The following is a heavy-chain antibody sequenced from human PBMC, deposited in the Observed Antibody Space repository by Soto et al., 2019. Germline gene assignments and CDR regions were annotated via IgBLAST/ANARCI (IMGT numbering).Heavy chain of an antibody. CDR3: ARDRKGSGWPGTSPGYYYYGMDV. CDR2: IYSGGST. D-gene: IGHD6-19*01. Sequence: ETLSLTCTVSGGSISSYYLSWIRQPPGKGLEWIGFIYSGGSTYYADSVKGRFTISRDNSKNTLYLQMNSLRAEDTAVYYCARDRKGSGWPGTSPGYYYYGMDVWGQGTTVTVSS. V-gene: IGHV3-53*01. J-gene: IGHJ6*02. CDR1: GGSISSYY.